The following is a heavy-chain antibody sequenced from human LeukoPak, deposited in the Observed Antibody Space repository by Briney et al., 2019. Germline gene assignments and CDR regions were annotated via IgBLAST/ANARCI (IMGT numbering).Heavy chain of an antibody. V-gene: IGHV3-21*04. D-gene: IGHD3-10*01. CDR3: ATPYYYGSGSYHY. Sequence: GGSLRLSCTASGFTFSTYTVNWVRQAPGKGLEWVSSISATSAYIYYADSVKGRFTISRDNAKNSLYLQMNNLRAEDTAVYYCATPYYYGSGSYHYWGQGTLVTVSS. CDR2: ISATSAYI. J-gene: IGHJ4*02. CDR1: GFTFSTYT.